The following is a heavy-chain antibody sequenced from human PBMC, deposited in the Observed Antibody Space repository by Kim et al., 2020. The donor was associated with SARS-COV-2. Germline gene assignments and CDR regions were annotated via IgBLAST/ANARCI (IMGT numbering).Heavy chain of an antibody. V-gene: IGHV3-23*01. CDR3: AKVTTLTAPFYDY. CDR2: ISASGGDT. Sequence: GGSLRLSCAASGFTFSSYALSWVRQAPGKGLEWVSRISASGGDTNYADSVQGRFTISRDNSKNALNLEMNSLRAEDTALYYCAKVTTLTAPFYDYWGQGTLVTVSS. D-gene: IGHD4-4*01. CDR1: GFTFSSYA. J-gene: IGHJ4*02.